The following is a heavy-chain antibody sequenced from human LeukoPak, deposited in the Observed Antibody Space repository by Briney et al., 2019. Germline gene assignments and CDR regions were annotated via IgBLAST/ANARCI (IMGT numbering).Heavy chain of an antibody. D-gene: IGHD6-19*01. CDR1: GYTFTNYG. Sequence: GASVKVSCKASGYTFTNYGISWVRQAPGQGLEWMGWISAYNGNTNYAQKLQGRVTITADKSTSTAYMELSSLRSEDTAVYYCARDSSPQWLVRDYFDYWGQGTLVTVSS. CDR3: ARDSSPQWLVRDYFDY. CDR2: ISAYNGNT. J-gene: IGHJ4*02. V-gene: IGHV1-18*01.